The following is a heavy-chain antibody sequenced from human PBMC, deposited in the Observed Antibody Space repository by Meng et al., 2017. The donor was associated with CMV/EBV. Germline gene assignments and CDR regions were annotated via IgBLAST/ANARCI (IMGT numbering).Heavy chain of an antibody. D-gene: IGHD3-22*01. J-gene: IGHJ4*02. CDR2: IYYSGST. V-gene: IGHV4-59*01. Sequence: SETLSLTCTVSGGSISSYYWSWIRQPPGKGLEWIGYIYYSGSTNYNPSLKGRVTISVDTSKNQFSLKLSSVTAADTAVYYCARARYDSSGYYYYFDYWGQGTLVTVSS. CDR3: ARARYDSSGYYYYFDY. CDR1: GGSISSYY.